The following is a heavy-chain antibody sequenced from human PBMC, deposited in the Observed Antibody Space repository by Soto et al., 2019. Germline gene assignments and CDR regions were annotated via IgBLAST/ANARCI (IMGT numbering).Heavy chain of an antibody. CDR2: MSYDGSIR. D-gene: IGHD1-26*01. CDR3: ATDQASGSYLAGMDV. V-gene: IGHV3-30*03. J-gene: IGHJ6*02. CDR1: GFTFSTYG. Sequence: QVQLVESGGGVVQPGRSLRLSCAASGFTFSTYGIHWVRQAPGKGLEWVALMSYDGSIRYYADSVRGRFTISRDNSKNTLYMQMNSLRAEDTAVYYCATDQASGSYLAGMDVWGQGTTVTVSS.